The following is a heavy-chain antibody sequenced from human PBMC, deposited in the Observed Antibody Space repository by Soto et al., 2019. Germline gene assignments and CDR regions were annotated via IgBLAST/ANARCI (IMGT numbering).Heavy chain of an antibody. D-gene: IGHD6-13*01. CDR1: GFTFSSYA. J-gene: IGHJ4*02. CDR3: ERQGGSRGVWYFDY. CDR2: ISYDGTYK. Sequence: QVQLVESGGGVVQPGESLRLSCAASGFTFSSYAMHWVRQTPGKGLEWVAAISYDGTYKYHVDSVKGRLAISRDNSKNTRYLQMNSLRPEDTAVYYCERQGGSRGVWYFDYWGQGSLVTVSS. V-gene: IGHV3-30*03.